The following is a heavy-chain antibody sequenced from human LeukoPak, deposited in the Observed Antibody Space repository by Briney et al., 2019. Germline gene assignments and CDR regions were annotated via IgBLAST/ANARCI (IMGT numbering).Heavy chain of an antibody. V-gene: IGHV1-69*04. CDR1: GDTFSSYA. J-gene: IGHJ4*02. Sequence: SVKVSCKASGDTFSSYAISWVRQPPGQGLEWMGRIIPILGIANYAQKSQGRVTITADKSTSTDYMELSSLRSEDTAVYYCARATGDGIYYYDSSGYYPFDYWGQRTLVTVSS. D-gene: IGHD3-22*01. CDR2: IIPILGIA. CDR3: ARATGDGIYYYDSSGYYPFDY.